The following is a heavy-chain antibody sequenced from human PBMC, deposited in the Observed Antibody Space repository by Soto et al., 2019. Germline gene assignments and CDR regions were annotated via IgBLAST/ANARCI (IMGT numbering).Heavy chain of an antibody. CDR1: GGPFSSYS. J-gene: IGHJ6*02. Sequence: SETLSLTCAVYGGPFSSYSWSWIRQSPGKGLEWIGEINHSGATYYNLSLKSRVTIPVDRSKNQLSLNLSSVTAADTAVYYCARAHYDSSSHYFTYGMDVWGQGTTVTVSS. CDR2: INHSGAT. D-gene: IGHD3-22*01. CDR3: ARAHYDSSSHYFTYGMDV. V-gene: IGHV4-34*01.